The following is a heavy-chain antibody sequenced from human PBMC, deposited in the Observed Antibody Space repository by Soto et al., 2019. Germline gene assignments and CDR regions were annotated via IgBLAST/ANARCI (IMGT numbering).Heavy chain of an antibody. Sequence: EVQLLESGGGLVQPGGSLRLSCAASGFTFSNYAMSWVRQAPGRGLEWVSARTGRGDTTYYADSVKGRFTISRDNSKNTLYLQMNSLRAEDTAVYYCAKDDYGDYASQYYFYGMDVWGQGTTVTVSS. CDR3: AKDDYGDYASQYYFYGMDV. V-gene: IGHV3-23*01. CDR1: GFTFSNYA. J-gene: IGHJ6*02. D-gene: IGHD4-17*01. CDR2: RTGRGDTT.